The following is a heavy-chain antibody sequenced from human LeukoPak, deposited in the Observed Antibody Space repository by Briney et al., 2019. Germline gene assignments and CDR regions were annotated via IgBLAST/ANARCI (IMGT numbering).Heavy chain of an antibody. J-gene: IGHJ4*02. CDR3: ARVALGDPYYFDY. Sequence: PRGSLRLSCAASGFTFSSYSMNWVRQAPGKGLEWVSSISSSSSYIYYADSVKGRFTISRDNAKNLLYLQMNSLRAEDTAVYYCARVALGDPYYFDYWGQGTLVTVSS. CDR1: GFTFSSYS. D-gene: IGHD3-16*01. V-gene: IGHV3-21*01. CDR2: ISSSSSYI.